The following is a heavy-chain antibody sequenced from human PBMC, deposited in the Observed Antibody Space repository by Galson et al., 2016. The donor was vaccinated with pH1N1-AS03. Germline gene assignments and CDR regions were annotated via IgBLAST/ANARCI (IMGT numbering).Heavy chain of an antibody. V-gene: IGHV3-9*01. D-gene: IGHD2-15*01. CDR3: AKSPGYCSAGSCSDQGYFDY. CDR1: GFTFDAYA. J-gene: IGHJ4*02. CDR2: IDWNSGTI. Sequence: LRLSCAGSGFTFDAYAMHWVRQAPGKGLEWVSGIDWNSGTIGYTDSVKGRFTISRDNAKNSLYLQMNSLRGGDTALYYCAKSPGYCSAGSCSDQGYFDYWGQGTLVTVSS.